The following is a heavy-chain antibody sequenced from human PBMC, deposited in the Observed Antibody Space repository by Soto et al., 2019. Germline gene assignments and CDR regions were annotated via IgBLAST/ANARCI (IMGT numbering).Heavy chain of an antibody. J-gene: IGHJ4*02. CDR3: ARDEEYSSVWKDY. Sequence: QVQLVESGGGLVKPGGSLRLSCAASGFTFSDYYMSWIRQAPGKGLEWVSYISSSGSTIYYADSVKGRFTISRDNAKNSLYQQIKSLRAEDAAVYYCARDEEYSSVWKDYRGQGTLVTVSS. D-gene: IGHD6-19*01. CDR2: ISSSGSTI. CDR1: GFTFSDYY. V-gene: IGHV3-11*01.